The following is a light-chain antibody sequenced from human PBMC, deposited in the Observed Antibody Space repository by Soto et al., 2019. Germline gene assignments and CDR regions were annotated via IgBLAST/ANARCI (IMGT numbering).Light chain of an antibody. J-gene: IGLJ1*01. V-gene: IGLV2-11*01. CDR2: DVS. CDR3: CSYAGSYSYV. Sequence: QSALTQPASVSGCPGQAITISGTGTSSNVGSYKLVSWYQQHPGKAPKLMIFDVSKRPSGVPDRFSGSKSGNTASLTISGLQAEDEADYYCCSYAGSYSYVFGTGTKVTVL. CDR1: SSNVGSYKL.